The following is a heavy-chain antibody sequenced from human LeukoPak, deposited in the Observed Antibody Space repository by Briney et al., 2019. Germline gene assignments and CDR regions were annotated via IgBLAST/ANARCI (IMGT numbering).Heavy chain of an antibody. J-gene: IGHJ4*02. CDR2: ISNREST. Sequence: PSETLSLTCTVSGGSISSSSYHWGWIRQPPGKGLEWIGSISNRESTNYNPSLKSRVTISVDTSKNQFSLKLSSVTAADTAVYYCARRPLGYCSSTSCPTPYYFDYWGQGTLVTVSS. V-gene: IGHV4-39*07. CDR1: GGSISSSSYH. CDR3: ARRPLGYCSSTSCPTPYYFDY. D-gene: IGHD2-2*01.